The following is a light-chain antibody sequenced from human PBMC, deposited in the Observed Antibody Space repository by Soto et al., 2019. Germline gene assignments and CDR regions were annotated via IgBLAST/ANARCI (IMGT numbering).Light chain of an antibody. V-gene: IGLV1-51*01. J-gene: IGLJ3*02. CDR1: SSNIGNNY. CDR3: GTWDGSRNWV. Sequence: QSALTQSPSVSAAPGQKVTISCSGTSSNIGNNYVSWYQQFPDTAPKLLIYDNIKRPSGIPDRFSGSKSGTSATLVITGLQTGDEADYYCGTWDGSRNWVFGGGTKVTVL. CDR2: DNI.